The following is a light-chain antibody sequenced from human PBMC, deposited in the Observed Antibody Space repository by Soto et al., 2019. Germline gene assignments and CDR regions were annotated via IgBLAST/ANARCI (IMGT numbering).Light chain of an antibody. V-gene: IGLV2-14*01. CDR2: EVS. CDR3: SSYTSSSTRV. J-gene: IGLJ3*02. CDR1: SSDVGGYNY. Sequence: QPASVSGSPGQSITISCTGTSSDVGGYNYVSWYQQHPGKAPKLMIYEVSNRPSGVSNRFSGSKSGNTASLAISGLQAEDEADYYCSSYTSSSTRVFGGGTKLTVL.